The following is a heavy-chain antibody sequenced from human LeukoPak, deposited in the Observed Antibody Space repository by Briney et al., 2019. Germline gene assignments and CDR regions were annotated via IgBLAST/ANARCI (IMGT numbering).Heavy chain of an antibody. CDR3: ATGAYSSSWEIGFDY. V-gene: IGHV1-18*01. CDR2: IRAYNGNT. Sequence: GASVKDSCKASGYTFTSYGISWVRQAPGQGLEWMGWIRAYNGNTNYAQKLQGRVTMTTDTSTSTAYMELRSLRSDDTAVYYCATGAYSSSWEIGFDYWGQGTLVTVSS. J-gene: IGHJ4*02. CDR1: GYTFTSYG. D-gene: IGHD6-13*01.